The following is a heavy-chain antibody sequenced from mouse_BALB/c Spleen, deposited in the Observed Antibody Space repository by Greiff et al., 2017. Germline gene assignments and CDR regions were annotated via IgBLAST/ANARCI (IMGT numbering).Heavy chain of an antibody. Sequence: VQLKQSGTVLARPGASVKMSCKASGYSFTSYWMHWVKQRPGQGLEWIGAIYPGNSDTSYNQKFKGKAKLTAVTSASTAYMELSSLTNEDSAVYYCTRSTTVGGYYFDYWGQGTTLTVSS. CDR2: IYPGNSDT. V-gene: IGHV1-5*01. CDR3: TRSTTVGGYYFDY. CDR1: GYSFTSYW. J-gene: IGHJ2*01. D-gene: IGHD1-1*01.